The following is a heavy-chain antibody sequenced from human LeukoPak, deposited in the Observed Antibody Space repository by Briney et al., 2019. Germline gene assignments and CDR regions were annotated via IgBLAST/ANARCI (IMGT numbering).Heavy chain of an antibody. J-gene: IGHJ6*02. CDR1: GFTFSSYG. V-gene: IGHV3-30*03. D-gene: IGHD4-17*01. CDR3: ARAPYDYYYYYGMDV. CDR2: ISYDGSNK. Sequence: GRSLRLSCAASGFTFSSYGMHWVRQAPGKGLEWVAVISYDGSNKYYADSVKGRFTISRDNSKNTLYLQMNSLRAEDTAVYYCARAPYDYYYYYGMDVWGQGTTVTVSS.